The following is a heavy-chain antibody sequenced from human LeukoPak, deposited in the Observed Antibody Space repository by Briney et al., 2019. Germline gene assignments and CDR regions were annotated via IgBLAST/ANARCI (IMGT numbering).Heavy chain of an antibody. V-gene: IGHV3-74*01. Sequence: GGSLRLSCAASGFTFSSYWMHWVRQAPGKGLVWVSRINSDGSSTSYADSVKGRFTISRDNAKNTLYLQMNSLRAEDTAVYYCAKDLGLSVEMATRDYFDYWGQGTLVTVSS. CDR1: GFTFSSYW. D-gene: IGHD5-24*01. CDR2: INSDGSST. J-gene: IGHJ4*02. CDR3: AKDLGLSVEMATRDYFDY.